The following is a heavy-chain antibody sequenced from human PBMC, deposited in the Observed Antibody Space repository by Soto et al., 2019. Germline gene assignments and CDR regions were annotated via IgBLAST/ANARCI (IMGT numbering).Heavy chain of an antibody. Sequence: SETLSLTCTVSGGSISSSSYYWGWIRQPPGKGLEWIGSIYYSGSTYYNPSLKSRVTISVDTSKNQFSLKLSSVTAADTAVYYFARPYYGSGSRCYMDVWGKGTTVTVSS. CDR2: IYYSGST. V-gene: IGHV4-39*01. CDR3: ARPYYGSGSRCYMDV. D-gene: IGHD3-10*01. CDR1: GGSISSSSYY. J-gene: IGHJ6*03.